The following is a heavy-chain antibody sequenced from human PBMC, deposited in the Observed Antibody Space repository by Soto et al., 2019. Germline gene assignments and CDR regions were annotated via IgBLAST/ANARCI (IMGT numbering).Heavy chain of an antibody. Sequence: QVQLVQSGAEVKKPGASVKVSCKASGYTFTSYDINWVRQATGQGLEWMGWMNPNSGNTVYAQKFQGRVTMSRNTSISKADMELSSLRSEDTAVYYCASERTGTTSNWFDPWGQGTLVTVSS. CDR1: GYTFTSYD. V-gene: IGHV1-8*01. CDR3: ASERTGTTSNWFDP. CDR2: MNPNSGNT. J-gene: IGHJ5*02. D-gene: IGHD1-7*01.